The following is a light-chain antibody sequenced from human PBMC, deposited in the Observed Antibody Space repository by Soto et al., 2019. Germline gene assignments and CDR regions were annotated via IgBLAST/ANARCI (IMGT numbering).Light chain of an antibody. Sequence: IVLTQSPATLSLSPGERATLSCRASQSVNTYLAWYQQKPGLAPRLLIYDASSRATGIPDRFSGSGSGTDFTLTISRLEPEDFAVYYCQQYGNSPYTFGQGTKLEIK. CDR1: QSVNTY. V-gene: IGKV3D-20*01. CDR2: DAS. J-gene: IGKJ2*01. CDR3: QQYGNSPYT.